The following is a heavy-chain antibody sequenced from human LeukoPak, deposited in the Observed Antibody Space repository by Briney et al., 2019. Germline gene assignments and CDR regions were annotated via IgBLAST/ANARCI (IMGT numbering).Heavy chain of an antibody. CDR1: GGSFSGYY. CDR3: ARVSKPIRDYGDYYP. CDR2: INHSGST. D-gene: IGHD4-17*01. V-gene: IGHV4-34*01. J-gene: IGHJ5*02. Sequence: PSETLSLTCAVYGGSFSGYYWSWIRQPPGKGLEWIGEINHSGSTNYNPSLKSRVTISVDTSKNQFSLKLSSVTAADTAVYYCARVSKPIRDYGDYYPWGQGTLVTVSS.